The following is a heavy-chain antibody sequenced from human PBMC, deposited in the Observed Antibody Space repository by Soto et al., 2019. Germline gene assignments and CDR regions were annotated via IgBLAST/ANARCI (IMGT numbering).Heavy chain of an antibody. D-gene: IGHD2-15*01. J-gene: IGHJ6*02. CDR3: VKDCSPAGHFYAMDV. Sequence: GGSLRLSCSASEFTFGNYAMHCVRQAPGKGLEYVSGITGNGDNTYYADSVKGRFYISRDNSKNTLYLQMSSLTDEDTGVYYCVKDCSPAGHFYAMDVWGQGTTVTVSS. CDR1: EFTFGNYA. V-gene: IGHV3-64D*06. CDR2: ITGNGDNT.